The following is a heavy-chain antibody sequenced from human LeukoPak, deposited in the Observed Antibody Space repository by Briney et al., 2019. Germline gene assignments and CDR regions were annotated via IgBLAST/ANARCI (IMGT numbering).Heavy chain of an antibody. J-gene: IGHJ4*02. CDR3: VRGQATAWGLDY. Sequence: GESLRLSCAASGFTFSGNWMHWVRQAPGKGLVWVSHISTDGRTITYADFVKGRFTISRDNAKNTLYLQMNSLRVEDTALYYCVRGQATAWGLDYWGQGTLVTVSS. D-gene: IGHD6-13*01. V-gene: IGHV3-74*03. CDR1: GFTFSGNW. CDR2: ISTDGRTI.